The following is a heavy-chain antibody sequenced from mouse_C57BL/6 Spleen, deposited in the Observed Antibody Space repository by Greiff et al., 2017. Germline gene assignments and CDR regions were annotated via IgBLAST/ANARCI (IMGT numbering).Heavy chain of an antibody. J-gene: IGHJ4*01. Sequence: VQLQQSGAELVRPGTSVKVSCKASGYAFTNYLIEWVKQRPGQGLEWIGVINPGSGGTNYNEKFKGKATLTADKSSSTAYMQLSSLTSEDSAVYFCARAGPGSKDYWGQGTSVTVSS. CDR3: ARAGPGSKDY. D-gene: IGHD3-1*01. CDR2: INPGSGGT. CDR1: GYAFTNYL. V-gene: IGHV1-54*01.